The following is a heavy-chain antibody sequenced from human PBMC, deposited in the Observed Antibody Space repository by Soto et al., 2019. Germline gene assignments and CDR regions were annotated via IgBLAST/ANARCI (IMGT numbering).Heavy chain of an antibody. CDR3: ARHMESGYDWYYYYGMDV. CDR1: GYSFTSYW. CDR2: IYPGDSDT. V-gene: IGHV5-51*01. J-gene: IGHJ6*02. Sequence: RGESLKISCKGSGYSFTSYWIGWVRQMPGKGLEWMGIIYPGDSDTRYSPSFQGQVTISADKSISTAYLQWSSLKASDTAMYYCARHMESGYDWYYYYGMDVWGQGTTVTVSS. D-gene: IGHD5-12*01.